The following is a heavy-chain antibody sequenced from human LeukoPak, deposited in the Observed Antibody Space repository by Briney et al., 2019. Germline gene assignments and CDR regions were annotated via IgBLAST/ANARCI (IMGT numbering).Heavy chain of an antibody. CDR2: INPNSGGT. Sequence: ASVKVSCKASGYTFTGYYMRWVRQAPGQGLEWMGWINPNSGGTNYAQKFQGRVTMTRDTSISTAYMEPSRLRSDDTAVYYCARQSLGTFDYWGQGTLVTVSS. CDR3: ARQSLGTFDY. D-gene: IGHD7-27*01. V-gene: IGHV1-2*02. J-gene: IGHJ4*02. CDR1: GYTFTGYY.